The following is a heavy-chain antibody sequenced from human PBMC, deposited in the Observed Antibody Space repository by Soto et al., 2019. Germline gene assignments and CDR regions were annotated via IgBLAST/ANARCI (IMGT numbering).Heavy chain of an antibody. Sequence: QVQLQESGPGLVKPSGTLSLSCAVSGGSVSNNNWWSWVRQSPGNGLEWIGEIHHSGGTSYNPSLGSRATVSVDKSKNELSLRLNYVTAADTAVYYFTKNSAYALDYWGLGILVTVSS. D-gene: IGHD5-12*01. CDR3: TKNSAYALDY. CDR1: GGSVSNNNW. CDR2: IHHSGGT. V-gene: IGHV4-4*02. J-gene: IGHJ4*02.